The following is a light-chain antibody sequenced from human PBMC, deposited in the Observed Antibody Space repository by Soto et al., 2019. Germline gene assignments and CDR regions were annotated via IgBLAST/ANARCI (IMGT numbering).Light chain of an antibody. Sequence: QSVLTPPPSVSAAPGQKVTISCSGSSSNIGNNYVSWYQQLPGTAPKLLIYENNKRPSGIPDRFSGSKSGTSATLGITGLQTGDEADYYCGTWDSSLSAGGVFGTGTKVTV. CDR3: GTWDSSLSAGGV. J-gene: IGLJ1*01. V-gene: IGLV1-51*02. CDR1: SSNIGNNY. CDR2: ENN.